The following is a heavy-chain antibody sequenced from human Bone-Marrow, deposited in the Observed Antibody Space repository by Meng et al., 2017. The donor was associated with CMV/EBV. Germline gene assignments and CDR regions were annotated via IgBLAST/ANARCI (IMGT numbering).Heavy chain of an antibody. V-gene: IGHV1-2*02. CDR3: ARSWELNWFDP. Sequence: QGQRVQVGAGGEKPGASGKVSCKASGYTFTGYYMHWVRQAPGQGLEWMGWINPNSGGTNYAQKFQGRVTMTRDTSISTAYMELSRLRSDDTAVYYCARSWELNWFDPWGQGTLVTVSS. CDR1: GYTFTGYY. D-gene: IGHD1-26*01. CDR2: INPNSGGT. J-gene: IGHJ5*02.